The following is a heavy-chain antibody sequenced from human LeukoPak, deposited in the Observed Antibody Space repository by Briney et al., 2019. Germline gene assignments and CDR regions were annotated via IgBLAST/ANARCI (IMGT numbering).Heavy chain of an antibody. Sequence: SETLSLTCTVSGGSISSYYRSWIRQPAGKGLEWIGRIYTSGSTNYNPSLKSRVTMSVDTSKNQFSLKLSSVTAADTAVYYCARDLGDYYDFWSGYQMGAFDIWGQGTMVTVSS. J-gene: IGHJ3*02. CDR3: ARDLGDYYDFWSGYQMGAFDI. V-gene: IGHV4-4*07. CDR2: IYTSGST. D-gene: IGHD3-3*01. CDR1: GGSISSYY.